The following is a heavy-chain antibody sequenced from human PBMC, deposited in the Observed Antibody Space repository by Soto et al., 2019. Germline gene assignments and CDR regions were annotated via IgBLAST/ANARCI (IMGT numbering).Heavy chain of an antibody. CDR3: AGEGRGGAKP. D-gene: IGHD1-26*01. J-gene: IGHJ5*02. V-gene: IGHV3-7*03. CDR1: GFTVSSYW. CDR2: INHDGSEK. Sequence: EVQLVESGGGLVQPGGSLRLSCAASGFTVSSYWMSWVRQAPGKGLEWVANINHDGSEKYYVDSVKGRFTISRDNAKNSLYLQMNSLRAEDTAVDYCAGEGRGGAKPWGQGTLVTVSS.